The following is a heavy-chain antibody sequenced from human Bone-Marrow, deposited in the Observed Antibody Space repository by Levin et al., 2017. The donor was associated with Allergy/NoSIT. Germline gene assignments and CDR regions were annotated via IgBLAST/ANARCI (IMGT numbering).Heavy chain of an antibody. J-gene: IGHJ4*02. Sequence: GGSLRLSCAASGFTFSSYGMHWVRQAPGKGLEWVAVIWYDGSNKYYADSVKGRFTISRDNSKNTLYLQMNSLRAEDTAVYYCARGAYDYVWGSYRWDSLDYWGQGTLVTVSS. CDR2: IWYDGSNK. CDR3: ARGAYDYVWGSYRWDSLDY. CDR1: GFTFSSYG. V-gene: IGHV3-33*01. D-gene: IGHD3-16*02.